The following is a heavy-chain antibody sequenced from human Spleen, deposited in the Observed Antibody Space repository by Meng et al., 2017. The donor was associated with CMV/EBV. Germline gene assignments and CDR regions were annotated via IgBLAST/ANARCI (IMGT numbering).Heavy chain of an antibody. D-gene: IGHD2-2*01. CDR2: IRGSGDTK. CDR3: AKSHYQLRGVDY. J-gene: IGHJ4*02. Sequence: AASGFTFSSYAMSWVRQAPGKGMEWVSAIRGSGDTKYYADPVKGRFTISRDNSKNTLYLQMNSLRAEDTAIYYCAKSHYQLRGVDYWGQGTLVTVSS. V-gene: IGHV3-23*01. CDR1: GFTFSSYA.